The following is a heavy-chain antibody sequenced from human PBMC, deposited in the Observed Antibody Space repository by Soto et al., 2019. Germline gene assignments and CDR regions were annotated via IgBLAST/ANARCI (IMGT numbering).Heavy chain of an antibody. V-gene: IGHV3-64D*06. Sequence: GGSLRLSCAASGFTFSSYAIHWVRQAPGKGLEFVSLIGGVAGSTHYPDSVKGRFTISKDNSNNMLYLEMNSLRADDTAVYFCVKGAWLDYWGQGNMVTVSS. J-gene: IGHJ4*02. CDR2: IGGVAGST. CDR1: GFTFSSYA. CDR3: VKGAWLDY.